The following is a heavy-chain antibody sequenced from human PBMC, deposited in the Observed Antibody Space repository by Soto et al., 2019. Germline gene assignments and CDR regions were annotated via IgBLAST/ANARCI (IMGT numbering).Heavy chain of an antibody. CDR2: IIPIFGTA. CDR1: GGTFSSYA. V-gene: IGHV1-69*12. D-gene: IGHD3-9*01. Sequence: QVQLVQSGAEVKKPGSSVKVSCKASGGTFSSYAISWVRQAPGQGLEWMGGIIPIFGTANYAQKFQGRVTITADESTSTAYMELSSLRSEDTAVYYCARGPNYDILTGYGLNWFDPWGQGTLVTVSS. J-gene: IGHJ5*02. CDR3: ARGPNYDILTGYGLNWFDP.